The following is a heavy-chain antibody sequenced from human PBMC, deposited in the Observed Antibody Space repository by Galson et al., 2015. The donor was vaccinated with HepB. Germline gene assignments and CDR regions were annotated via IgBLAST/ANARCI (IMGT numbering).Heavy chain of an antibody. J-gene: IGHJ4*02. CDR1: GFTFSSYN. CDR3: AKDQIGVGYYGDNFDY. Sequence: SLRLSCAAYGFTFSSYNMNWVRQAPGKGLEWVSAISGSGGSTYYADSVKGRFTISRDNSKDTLYLQMNSLRAEDTAVYYCAKDQIGVGYYGDNFDYWGQGTLVTVSS. V-gene: IGHV3-23*01. CDR2: ISGSGGST. D-gene: IGHD4-17*01.